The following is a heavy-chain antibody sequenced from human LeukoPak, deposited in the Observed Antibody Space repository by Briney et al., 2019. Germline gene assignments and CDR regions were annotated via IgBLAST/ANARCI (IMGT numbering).Heavy chain of an antibody. J-gene: IGHJ6*02. D-gene: IGHD2-15*01. Sequence: SVKVSCKASGGTFSSYAISWVRQAPGQGLEWMGGIIPIFGTANYAQKFQGRGTITADESTSTAYMELSGLRSEDTAVYYCASPGPKNIVAVVAAQAYGMDVWGQGPTVTVSS. CDR2: IIPIFGTA. V-gene: IGHV1-69*01. CDR1: GGTFSSYA. CDR3: ASPGPKNIVAVVAAQAYGMDV.